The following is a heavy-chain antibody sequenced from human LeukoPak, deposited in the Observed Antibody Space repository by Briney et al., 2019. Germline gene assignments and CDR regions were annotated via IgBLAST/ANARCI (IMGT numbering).Heavy chain of an antibody. CDR3: ARFSPLVVVPAAMAGWFDH. D-gene: IGHD2-2*01. CDR1: WYTFTSYG. J-gene: IGHJ5*02. Sequence: ASAKVPFKASWYTFTSYGISLVRQAPRQGLEWMGWISSYYGNTNFAQKLQGRGTMTTDTSTSTAYMELRSLRSDDTAVYYCARFSPLVVVPAAMAGWFDHWGQGTLVTVSS. V-gene: IGHV1-18*01. CDR2: ISSYYGNT.